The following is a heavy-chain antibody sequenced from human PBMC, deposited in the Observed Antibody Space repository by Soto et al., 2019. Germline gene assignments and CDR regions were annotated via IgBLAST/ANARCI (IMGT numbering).Heavy chain of an antibody. Sequence: GGSLRLSCTASGFTFGDYAMSWFRQAPGKGLEWVGFIRSKAYGGTTEYAASVKGRFTISRDDSKSIAYLQMNSLKTEDTAVYYCTRDRKDTAMVTAYYYGMDVWGQGTTVTVSS. CDR2: IRSKAYGGTT. D-gene: IGHD5-18*01. V-gene: IGHV3-49*03. CDR1: GFTFGDYA. J-gene: IGHJ6*02. CDR3: TRDRKDTAMVTAYYYGMDV.